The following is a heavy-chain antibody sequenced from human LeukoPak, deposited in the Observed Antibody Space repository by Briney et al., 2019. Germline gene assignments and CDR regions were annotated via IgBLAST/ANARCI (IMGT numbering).Heavy chain of an antibody. Sequence: ASVKVSCKASGGTFSSYAISWVRQAPGQGLEWMGGIIAIFGTANYAQKFQGRVTITTDESTSTAYMELSSLRSEDTAVYYCAGRIVGATTAAYYYYMDVWGKGTTVTVSS. J-gene: IGHJ6*03. D-gene: IGHD1-26*01. V-gene: IGHV1-69*05. CDR3: AGRIVGATTAAYYYYMDV. CDR1: GGTFSSYA. CDR2: IIAIFGTA.